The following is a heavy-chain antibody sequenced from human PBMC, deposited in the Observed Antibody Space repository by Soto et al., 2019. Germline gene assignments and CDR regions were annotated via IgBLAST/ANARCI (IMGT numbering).Heavy chain of an antibody. J-gene: IGHJ4*02. CDR1: GFTFSNAW. Sequence: GGSLRLSCAASGFTFSNAWMNWVRQAPGKGLEWVSSISSRSSYIYYADSVKGRFTISRDNAKNSLYLQMNSLRAEDTAVYYCAREEVAAAGTGYFDYWGQGTLVTVSS. D-gene: IGHD6-13*01. CDR2: ISSRSSYI. CDR3: AREEVAAAGTGYFDY. V-gene: IGHV3-21*01.